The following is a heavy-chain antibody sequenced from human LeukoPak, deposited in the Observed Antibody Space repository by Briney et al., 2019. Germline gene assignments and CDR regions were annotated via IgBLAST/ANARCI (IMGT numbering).Heavy chain of an antibody. CDR3: ARAFGYGDYYGMDV. V-gene: IGHV1-8*01. Sequence: GASVTLSRKASGYTFTSYDVNWVRQANGPGREWMGWMNPNSGNTGYAQKFQGRVTIARNTSISTAYMDPSSLRSEDTAVYYCARAFGYGDYYGMDVWGQGTTGTVSS. D-gene: IGHD4-17*01. J-gene: IGHJ6*02. CDR2: MNPNSGNT. CDR1: GYTFTSYD.